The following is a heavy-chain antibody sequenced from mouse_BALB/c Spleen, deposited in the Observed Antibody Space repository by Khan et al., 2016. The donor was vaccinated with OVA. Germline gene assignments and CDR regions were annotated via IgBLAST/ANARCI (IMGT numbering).Heavy chain of an antibody. D-gene: IGHD2-14*01. CDR3: ARRTTEYALDY. V-gene: IGHV1-4*01. J-gene: IGHJ4*01. CDR2: INPRSGYT. Sequence: QVQLKESGAELARPGASVKMSCKASGYTFTSHTMYWVKQRPGQGLEWIGYINPRSGYTQYNQKFNDKATLTADISSSTAYMQLSSLTSEDSAVYYCARRTTEYALDYWGQGTSVTVSS. CDR1: GYTFTSHT.